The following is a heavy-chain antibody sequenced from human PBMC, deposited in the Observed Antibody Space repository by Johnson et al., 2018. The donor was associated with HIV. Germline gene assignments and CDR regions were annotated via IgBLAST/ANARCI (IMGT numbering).Heavy chain of an antibody. CDR1: GFTVSSNY. V-gene: IGHV3-66*01. D-gene: IGHD6-19*01. CDR2: IYSGGST. J-gene: IGHJ3*02. Sequence: VQLVESGGGLVQPGGSLRLSCAAFGFTVSSNYMSWVRQAPGKGLEWVAVIYSGGSTYYADSVKGRCTISRDNSKNTLYLHMNSLRAEDTAVYYCARDQSNGWNRGAFDIWGQGTVVTVSS. CDR3: ARDQSNGWNRGAFDI.